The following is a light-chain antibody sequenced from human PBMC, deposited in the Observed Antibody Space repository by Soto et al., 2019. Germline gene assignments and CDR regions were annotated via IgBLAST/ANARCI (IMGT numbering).Light chain of an antibody. J-gene: IGKJ1*01. CDR2: GAS. CDR3: QQYGSSPVT. CDR1: QSVSSNY. Sequence: EIVLTQSPGTLSLSPGERATLSCRASQSVSSNYLAWYQQKPGQAPRLLIHGASSRATGIPERFSGSESGTDFTLTISRLEPEDLAVYYCQQYGSSPVTFGQGTKVEIQ. V-gene: IGKV3-20*01.